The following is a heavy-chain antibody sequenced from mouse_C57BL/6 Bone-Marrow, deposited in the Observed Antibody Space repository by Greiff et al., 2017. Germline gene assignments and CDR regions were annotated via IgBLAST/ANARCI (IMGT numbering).Heavy chain of an antibody. D-gene: IGHD2-3*01. V-gene: IGHV2-5*01. CDR3: AKRGDGYSFYAMDD. CDR1: GFSLTSYG. J-gene: IGHJ4*01. CDR2: IWRGGST. Sequence: VQLQQSGPGLVQPSQSLSITCTASGFSLTSYGVHWVRQSPGKGLEWLGVIWRGGSTDYNAAFMYRLSTTKDNSKSQVFFKMNSLQADDTAIYYCAKRGDGYSFYAMDDWGQGTSVTVSS.